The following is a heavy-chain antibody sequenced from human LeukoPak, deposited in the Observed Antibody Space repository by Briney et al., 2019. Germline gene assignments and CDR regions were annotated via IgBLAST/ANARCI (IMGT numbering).Heavy chain of an antibody. CDR2: INGDGSIK. CDR3: ARGGSYDRYAGDF. CDR1: GFTLSVYW. D-gene: IGHD3-22*01. V-gene: IGHV3-74*01. Sequence: GGSLRLSCAASGFTLSVYWMHWVRQIPGKGVVWVARINGDGSIKNYADSVKGRFTISRDNGKNTLSLQMSSLRAEDTAVYYCARGGSYDRYAGDFWGQGTLVTVSS. J-gene: IGHJ4*02.